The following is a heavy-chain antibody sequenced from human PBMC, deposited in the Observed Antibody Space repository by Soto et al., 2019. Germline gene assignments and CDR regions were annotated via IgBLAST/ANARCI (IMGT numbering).Heavy chain of an antibody. D-gene: IGHD4-17*01. CDR3: ARHPLPYGDYGIDP. CDR2: IYYSGST. CDR1: GGSISSSSYY. Sequence: QLQLQESGPGLVKPSETLSLTCTVSGGSISSSSYYWGWIRQPPGKGLEWIGSIYYSGSTYYNPSLKSRVTISVDTSKNQFSLKLSSVTAADTAVYYCARHPLPYGDYGIDPWGQGTLVTVSS. J-gene: IGHJ5*02. V-gene: IGHV4-39*01.